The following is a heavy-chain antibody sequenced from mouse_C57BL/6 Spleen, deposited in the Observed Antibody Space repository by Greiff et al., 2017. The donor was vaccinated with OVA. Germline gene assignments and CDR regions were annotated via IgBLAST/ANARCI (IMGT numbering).Heavy chain of an antibody. J-gene: IGHJ2*01. V-gene: IGHV1-42*01. Sequence: EVQLQQSGPELVKPGASVKISCKASGYSFTGYYMNWVKQSPEKSLEWIGEINPSTGGTTYNQKFKAKATLTVDKSSSTAYMQLKSLTSEDSAVYYCARSPVGYWGQGTTLTVSS. CDR3: ARSPVGY. CDR1: GYSFTGYY. CDR2: INPSTGGT.